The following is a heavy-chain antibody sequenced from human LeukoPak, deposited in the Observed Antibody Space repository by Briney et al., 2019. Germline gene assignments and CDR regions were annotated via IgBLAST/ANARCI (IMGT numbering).Heavy chain of an antibody. CDR2: IWYDGSNK. Sequence: GGSLRLSCAASGFTFSSYGMHWVRQAPGKGLEWVAVIWYDGSNKYYADSVKGRFTISRDNSKNTLYLQMNSLRAEDTAVYYCANLEDLGLWFDYWGQGTLVTVSS. CDR1: GFTFSSYG. J-gene: IGHJ4*02. D-gene: IGHD5-12*01. CDR3: ANLEDLGLWFDY. V-gene: IGHV3-33*06.